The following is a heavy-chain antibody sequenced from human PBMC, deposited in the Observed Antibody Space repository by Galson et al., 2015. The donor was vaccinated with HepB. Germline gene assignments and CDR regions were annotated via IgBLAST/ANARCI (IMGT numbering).Heavy chain of an antibody. V-gene: IGHV3-66*01. J-gene: IGHJ4*02. CDR1: GFTVNSND. CDR3: ARDMWLLKTVY. CDR2: IYRGGST. Sequence: SLRLSCADSGFTVNSNDMSWVRQAPGKGLEWVSAIYRGGSTYYADSVKGRFTISRDNSKNTLYLQMNSLRAEDTAVYYCARDMWLLKTVYWGQGTLVTVSS. D-gene: IGHD2-21*02.